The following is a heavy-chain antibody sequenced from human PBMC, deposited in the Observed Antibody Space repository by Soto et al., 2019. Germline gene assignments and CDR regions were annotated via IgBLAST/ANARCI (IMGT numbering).Heavy chain of an antibody. CDR1: GYTFTSYA. V-gene: IGHV1-3*01. J-gene: IGHJ3*02. CDR2: INASNGNT. CDR3: AAIKKVVQLEPALEAFDI. Sequence: ASVKVSCKASGYTFTSYAMHWVRQAPGQRIEWMGWINASNGNTKYSQKFQGRVTMTRNTSISTAYMELSSLISEDTAAYYCAAIKKVVQLEPALEAFDISAQGTMVTVSS. D-gene: IGHD1-1*01.